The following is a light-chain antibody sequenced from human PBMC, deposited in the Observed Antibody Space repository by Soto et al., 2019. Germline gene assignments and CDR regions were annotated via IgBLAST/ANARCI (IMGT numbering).Light chain of an antibody. V-gene: IGKV1-5*03. Sequence: DIQMTQSPSTLSASVGDSVTITCRASQSISSWLAWYQQKPGKAPSLLIYKASNLESGVPSRFSGSGSGTEFTLTISSLQPDDFATYYCQQYSSYPLTFGGGTKVEIK. CDR1: QSISSW. CDR2: KAS. J-gene: IGKJ4*01. CDR3: QQYSSYPLT.